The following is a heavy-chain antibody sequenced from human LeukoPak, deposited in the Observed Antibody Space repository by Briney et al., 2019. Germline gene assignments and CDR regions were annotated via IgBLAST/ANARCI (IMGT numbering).Heavy chain of an antibody. J-gene: IGHJ4*02. CDR2: IYSGGST. D-gene: IGHD6-13*01. CDR1: GFTVSSNY. V-gene: IGHV3-53*01. Sequence: GGSLRLSCAASGFTVSSNYMSWVRQAPGKGLEWVSVIYSGGSTYYADSVKGRFTISRDNSKNTLYLQMDSLRAEDTAVYYCAKDPYDSSSWYSVGNYWGQGTLVTVSS. CDR3: AKDPYDSSSWYSVGNY.